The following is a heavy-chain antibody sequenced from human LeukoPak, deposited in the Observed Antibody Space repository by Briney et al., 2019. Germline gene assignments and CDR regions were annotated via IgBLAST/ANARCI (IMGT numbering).Heavy chain of an antibody. D-gene: IGHD3-22*01. CDR2: ISGSGGNT. V-gene: IGHV3-23*01. J-gene: IGHJ4*02. Sequence: GGSLRLSCAASGFAFSTYAMSCVRQAPGKGLEWVSGISGSGGNTYYADSVRGRFTISRDNSKNTLYLQMNSLRAEDTALYYCAKVSGLSYYDRSRMGASDDWGQGTLVTVSS. CDR1: GFAFSTYA. CDR3: AKVSGLSYYDRSRMGASDD.